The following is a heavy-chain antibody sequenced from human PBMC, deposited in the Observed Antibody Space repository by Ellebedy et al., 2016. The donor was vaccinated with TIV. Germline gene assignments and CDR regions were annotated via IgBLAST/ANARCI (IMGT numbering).Heavy chain of an antibody. V-gene: IGHV1-3*01. J-gene: IGHJ5*02. CDR3: ARVYGAFNWFDP. CDR1: GYSFTNYP. CDR2: MNADNGDT. Sequence: AASVKVSCKASGYSFTNYPMHWLRQAPGQRPEWMGWMNADNGDTKYSQNFQGRVTFTRDTSASTAYMELSSLRSEDTAVYYCARVYGAFNWFDPWGQGTLVTVSS. D-gene: IGHD3-10*01.